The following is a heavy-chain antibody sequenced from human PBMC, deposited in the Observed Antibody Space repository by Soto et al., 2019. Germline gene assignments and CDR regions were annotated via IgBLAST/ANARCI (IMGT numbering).Heavy chain of an antibody. CDR3: ARGYWENTFDY. CDR1: GFSFSSYG. J-gene: IGHJ4*02. CDR2: ISVDNGNR. D-gene: IGHD1-26*01. V-gene: IGHV1-18*04. Sequence: QVQMVQSGAEVKKPGASVRVSCKASGFSFSSYGIGWVRQAPGQGLEWMGWISVDNGNRKYAQKIQGRVTMTTDTATSTASMDLRSLRSDDTAVYYCARGYWENTFDYWGQGTLVIVSP.